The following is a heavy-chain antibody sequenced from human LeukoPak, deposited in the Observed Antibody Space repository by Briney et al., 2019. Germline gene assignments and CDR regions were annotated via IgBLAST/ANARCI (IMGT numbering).Heavy chain of an antibody. J-gene: IGHJ4*02. CDR2: INSDGSST. V-gene: IGHV3-74*01. Sequence: GGSLRLSCAASGFTFSNYWMHWVRQAPGKGLLWVSRINSDGSSTSYADSVKGRFTISRDNSKNTLYLQMNSLRAEDTAVYYCAKDPYYYDSSGYPYYFDYWGQGTLVTVSS. CDR3: AKDPYYYDSSGYPYYFDY. CDR1: GFTFSNYW. D-gene: IGHD3-22*01.